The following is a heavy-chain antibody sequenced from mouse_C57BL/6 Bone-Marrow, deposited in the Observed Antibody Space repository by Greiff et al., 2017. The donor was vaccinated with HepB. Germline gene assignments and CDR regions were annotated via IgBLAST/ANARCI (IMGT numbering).Heavy chain of an antibody. CDR3: ARWMVTTSAMDY. CDR1: GFTFSSYA. V-gene: IGHV5-4*03. Sequence: DVKLVESGGGLVKPGGSLKLSCAASGFTFSSYAMSWVRQTPEKRLEWVATISDGGSYTYYPDNVKGRFTISRDNAKNNLYLQMSHLKSEDTAMYYCARWMVTTSAMDYWGQGTSVTVSS. CDR2: ISDGGSYT. J-gene: IGHJ4*01. D-gene: IGHD2-2*01.